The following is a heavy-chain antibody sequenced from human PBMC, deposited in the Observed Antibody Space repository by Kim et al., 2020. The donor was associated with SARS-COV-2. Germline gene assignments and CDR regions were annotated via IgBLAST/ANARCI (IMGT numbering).Heavy chain of an antibody. J-gene: IGHJ2*01. Sequence: SETLSLTCTVSGGSISSYYWSWIRQPPGKGLEWIGYIYYSGSTNYNPSLKSRVTISVDTSKNQFSLKLSSVTAADTAVYYCAGPYYYDSSGHISGGYFDLWGRGTLVTVSS. CDR2: IYYSGST. V-gene: IGHV4-59*08. CDR1: GGSISSYY. D-gene: IGHD3-22*01. CDR3: AGPYYYDSSGHISGGYFDL.